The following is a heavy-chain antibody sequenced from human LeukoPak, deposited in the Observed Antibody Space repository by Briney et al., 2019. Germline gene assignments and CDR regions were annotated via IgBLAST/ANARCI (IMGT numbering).Heavy chain of an antibody. D-gene: IGHD2-2*01. V-gene: IGHV1-18*01. J-gene: IGHJ5*02. Sequence: ASVKVSCKASGYTFNSYGITWVRQAPGQGLEWMGWINPFNANTAYAQNLQGRVTMTTDTSTNTAYMDLRSLGSDDTAVYYCARDFTPPHCTSTSCPRGGWFDPWSQGTLVTVSS. CDR3: ARDFTPPHCTSTSCPRGGWFDP. CDR1: GYTFNSYG. CDR2: INPFNANT.